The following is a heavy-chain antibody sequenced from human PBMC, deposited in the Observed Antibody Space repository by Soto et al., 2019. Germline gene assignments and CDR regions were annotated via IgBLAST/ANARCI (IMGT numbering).Heavy chain of an antibody. J-gene: IGHJ4*02. CDR1: GFTFDDYA. CDR3: ARITVYFDY. D-gene: IGHD3-16*01. V-gene: IGHV3-9*01. CDR2: ISWNSGSI. Sequence: QSGGSLRLSCAASGFTFDDYAMHWVRQAPGKGLEWVSGISWNSGSIGYADSVKGRFTISRDNAKNSLYLQMNSLRAEDTALYYCARITVYFDYWGQGTLVTVSS.